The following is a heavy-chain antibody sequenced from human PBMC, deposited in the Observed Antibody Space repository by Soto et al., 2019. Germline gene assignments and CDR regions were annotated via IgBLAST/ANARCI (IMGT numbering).Heavy chain of an antibody. Sequence: PSETLSLTCTVSGSSISSYYWSWIRQPPGKGLEWIGYIYYSGSTNYNPSLKSRVTISVDTSKNQFSLKLSSVTAADTAVYYCARLVWSYGTWFDPWGQGTLVTVSS. J-gene: IGHJ5*02. CDR2: IYYSGST. CDR1: GSSISSYY. V-gene: IGHV4-59*08. CDR3: ARLVWSYGTWFDP. D-gene: IGHD5-18*01.